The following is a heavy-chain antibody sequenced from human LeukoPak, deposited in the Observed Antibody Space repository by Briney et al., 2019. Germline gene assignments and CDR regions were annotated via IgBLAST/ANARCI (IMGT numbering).Heavy chain of an antibody. CDR2: VWYDESLK. CDR1: GFTFSTYG. J-gene: IGHJ6*03. V-gene: IGHV3-33*01. Sequence: GGSLRLSCAASGFTFSTYGMHWVRQAPGKGLEWVAVVWYDESLKYYADSVKGRFTISRDNSKNTLFLQLNSLRAEDTAVYYCATYLGYCTGSNCPYFYMDVWGTGTTVIVSS. D-gene: IGHD2-8*02. CDR3: ATYLGYCTGSNCPYFYMDV.